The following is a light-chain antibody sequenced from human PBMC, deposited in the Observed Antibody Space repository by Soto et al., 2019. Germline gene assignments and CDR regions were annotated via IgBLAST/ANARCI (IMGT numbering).Light chain of an antibody. Sequence: QSVLTQPPSASGTPGQRVTISCSGSSSNIGSNTVNWYKQLPGTAPKLLIYSNNHRPSGVPDRFSGSKSGTSASLAISGLQTEDEADYYCAAWDDSLNGTWVFGGGTKLTVL. CDR1: SSNIGSNT. CDR3: AAWDDSLNGTWV. J-gene: IGLJ3*02. CDR2: SNN. V-gene: IGLV1-44*01.